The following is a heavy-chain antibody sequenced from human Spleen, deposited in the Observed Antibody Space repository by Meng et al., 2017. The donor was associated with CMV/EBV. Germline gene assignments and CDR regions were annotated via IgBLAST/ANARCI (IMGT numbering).Heavy chain of an antibody. CDR2: ISTSGSTI. CDR1: GFTFTSYE. Sequence: GESLKISCAASGFTFTSYEVNWVRQAPGKGLEWVSYISTSGSTIYYPDSVKGRFTISRDNARSSLYLQMNSLRAEDTAVYYCARAYGYSFGYDYYFDHWGQGTLVTVSS. J-gene: IGHJ4*02. D-gene: IGHD5-18*01. V-gene: IGHV3-48*03. CDR3: ARAYGYSFGYDYYFDH.